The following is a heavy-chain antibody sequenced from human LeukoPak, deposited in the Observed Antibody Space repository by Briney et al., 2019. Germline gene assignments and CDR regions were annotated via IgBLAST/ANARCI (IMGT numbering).Heavy chain of an antibody. CDR1: GFTLSTYW. D-gene: IGHD2-2*01. CDR3: ARGSSSDWPDYLDS. V-gene: IGHV3-74*03. J-gene: IGHJ4*02. CDR2: INAEGGNP. Sequence: GGSLRLSCAASGFTLSTYWMHWVRQAPGKGLVWVSRINAEGGNPPYADSVKGRFTISRDNAKNMLFLQMNSLRADDTAVYYCARGSSSDWPDYLDSWGQGALVIVSS.